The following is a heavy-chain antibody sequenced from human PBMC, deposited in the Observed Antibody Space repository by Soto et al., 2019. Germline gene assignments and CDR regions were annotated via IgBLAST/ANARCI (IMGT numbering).Heavy chain of an antibody. CDR3: ARDVSPVSSGYYLDAFDI. Sequence: EVQLVESGGGLVQPGGSLRLSCAASGFTFGNYWMTWVRQAPGKGLEWVTNIKGDGSAKSYLDSVRGRFTVSGDNAENSLFLQMSILRAEDTALYDCARDVSPVSSGYYLDAFDIWGQGTMVTGS. J-gene: IGHJ3*02. CDR1: GFTFGNYW. D-gene: IGHD6-25*01. V-gene: IGHV3-7*05. CDR2: IKGDGSAK.